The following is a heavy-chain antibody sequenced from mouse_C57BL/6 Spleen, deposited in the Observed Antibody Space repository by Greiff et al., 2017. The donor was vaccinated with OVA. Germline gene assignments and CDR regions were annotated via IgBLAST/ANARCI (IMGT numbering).Heavy chain of an antibody. J-gene: IGHJ2*01. CDR1: GYSFTDYN. Sequence: VQLKQSGPELVKPGASVTISCKASGYSFTDYNLNWVKQSNGKSLEWIGVINPNYGPTSYNQSFKGKATLTVDQSSSTDYMQLNSLTSEDSAVDYCARGRYYIDYWGQGTTLTVSS. CDR3: ARGRYYIDY. V-gene: IGHV1-39*01. CDR2: INPNYGPT.